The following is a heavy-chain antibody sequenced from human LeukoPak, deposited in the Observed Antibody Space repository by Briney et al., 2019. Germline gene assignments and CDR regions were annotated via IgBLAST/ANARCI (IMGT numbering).Heavy chain of an antibody. CDR1: GGSITSRDC. J-gene: IGHJ4*02. Sequence: PSETLSLTCGVSGGSITSRDCWSWVRQPPGKGLEWIGEICLDGRIHYTPSLKSRISISIDRSKDQFSPNLISVAAADTAIYFCASQGGLRNDFWGQGTLVTVSS. CDR2: ICLDGRI. D-gene: IGHD2-15*01. V-gene: IGHV4-4*02. CDR3: ASQGGLRNDF.